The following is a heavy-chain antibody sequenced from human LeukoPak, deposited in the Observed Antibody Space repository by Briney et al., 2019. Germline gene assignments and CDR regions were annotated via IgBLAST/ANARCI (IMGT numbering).Heavy chain of an antibody. V-gene: IGHV1-69*04. CDR3: AREVVVTYYFDY. CDR2: IIPILGIA. Sequence: XVXXXXXQGLEWMGRIIPILGIANYAPKFQGRVTITADKSTSTAYMELSSLRSEDTAVYYCAREVVVTYYFDYWGQGTLVTVSS. J-gene: IGHJ4*02. D-gene: IGHD2-21*02.